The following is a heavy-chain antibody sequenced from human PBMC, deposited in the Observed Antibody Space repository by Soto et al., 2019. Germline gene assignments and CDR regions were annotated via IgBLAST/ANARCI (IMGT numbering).Heavy chain of an antibody. CDR2: ISGSGGST. J-gene: IGHJ4*02. CDR1: GFTFSSYA. Sequence: GESLKISCAASGFTFSSYAMSWVRQAPGKGLEWVSAISGSGGSTYYADSVEGRFTISRDNSKNTLYLQMNSLRAEDTAVYYCAKVKGEDYFDYWGQGTLVTVSS. CDR3: AKVKGEDYFDY. V-gene: IGHV3-23*01. D-gene: IGHD3-16*01.